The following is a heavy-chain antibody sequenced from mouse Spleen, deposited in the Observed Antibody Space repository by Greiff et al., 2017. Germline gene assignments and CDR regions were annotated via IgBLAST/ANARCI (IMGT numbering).Heavy chain of an antibody. CDR2: INPNNGGT. D-gene: IGHD1-1*01. V-gene: IGHV1-22*01. CDR1: GYTFTDYN. Sequence: VQLKESGPELVKPGASVKMSCKASGYTFTDYNMHWVKQSHGKSLEWIGYINPNNGGTSYNQKFKGKATLTVNKSSSTAYMELRSLTSEDSAVYYCARLDSPPYGSSYAYWGQGTLVTVSA. J-gene: IGHJ3*01. CDR3: ARLDSPPYGSSYAY.